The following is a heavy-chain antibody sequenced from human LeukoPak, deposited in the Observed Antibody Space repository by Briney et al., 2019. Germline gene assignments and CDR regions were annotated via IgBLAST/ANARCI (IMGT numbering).Heavy chain of an antibody. Sequence: ASVKVSCKASGYTFTGYYMHWVRRAPGQGLEWMGWINPNSGGTNYAQKFQGRVTMTRDTSISTAYMELSRLRSDDTAVYYCARDETRYYYGSGSYLVRDWGQGTLVTVSS. CDR3: ARDETRYYYGSGSYLVRD. J-gene: IGHJ4*02. CDR1: GYTFTGYY. D-gene: IGHD3-10*01. CDR2: INPNSGGT. V-gene: IGHV1-2*02.